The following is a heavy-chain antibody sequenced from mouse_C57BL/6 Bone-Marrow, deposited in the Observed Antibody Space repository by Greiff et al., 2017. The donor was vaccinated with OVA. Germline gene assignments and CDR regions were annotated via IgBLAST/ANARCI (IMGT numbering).Heavy chain of an antibody. CDR3: AGGSSPYAMDY. V-gene: IGHV5-12*01. Sequence: EVKLQESGGGLVQPGGSLKLSCAASGFTFSDYYMYWVRQTPEKRLEWVAYISNGGGSTYYPDTVKGRFTISRDNAKNTLYLQMSRLKSEDTAMYYCAGGSSPYAMDYWGQGTSVTVSS. D-gene: IGHD1-1*01. CDR1: GFTFSDYY. CDR2: ISNGGGST. J-gene: IGHJ4*01.